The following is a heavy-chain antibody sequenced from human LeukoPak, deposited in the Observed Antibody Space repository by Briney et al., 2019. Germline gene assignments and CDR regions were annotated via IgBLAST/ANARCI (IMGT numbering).Heavy chain of an antibody. Sequence: GGSLRLPCIASGFTFSSYAMSWVRQAPGKGLEWVSHISGSAGRTDYAASVKGRVTISRDTSQTTLYLQMNRLRAEDTAVYYCASSYFDNPVSGYFQHWGQGTLVTVSS. CDR1: GFTFSSYA. CDR3: ASSYFDNPVSGYFQH. V-gene: IGHV3-23*01. CDR2: ISGSAGRT. J-gene: IGHJ1*01. D-gene: IGHD2-15*01.